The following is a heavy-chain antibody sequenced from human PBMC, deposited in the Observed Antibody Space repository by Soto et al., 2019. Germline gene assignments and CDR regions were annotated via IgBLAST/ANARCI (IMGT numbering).Heavy chain of an antibody. CDR3: ASVQITVAATRNY. CDR2: VTSDGSST. Sequence: GGALILSCVGSGFTFSNCWMHWVLHAPGKGLEWVSRVTSDGSSTSYADSVKGRFTISRDNAKNTLYLQMNSLRADDTAVYYCASVQITVAATRNYWGPGTVVTVSS. CDR1: GFTFSNCW. J-gene: IGHJ4*01. V-gene: IGHV3-74*01. D-gene: IGHD6-19*01.